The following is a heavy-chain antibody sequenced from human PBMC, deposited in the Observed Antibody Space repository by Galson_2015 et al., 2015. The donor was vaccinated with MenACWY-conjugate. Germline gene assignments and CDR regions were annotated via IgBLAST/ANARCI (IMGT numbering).Heavy chain of an antibody. V-gene: IGHV3-21*01. J-gene: IGHJ6*02. CDR1: GFAFSTYS. D-gene: IGHD3-10*01. Sequence: SLRLSCAASGFAFSTYSMDWVRQAPGKGQEWVSSITSTSAYIEYADSVKGRFTISRDNAKNSLYLQMNSLRAEDTAIYYCAREAYYYGSGPYYYYYGMDVWGQGTTVTVPS. CDR2: ITSTSAYI. CDR3: AREAYYYGSGPYYYYYGMDV.